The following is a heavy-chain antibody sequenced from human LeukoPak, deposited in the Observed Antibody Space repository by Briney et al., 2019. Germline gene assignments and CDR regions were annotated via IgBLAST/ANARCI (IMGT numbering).Heavy chain of an antibody. D-gene: IGHD2-2*01. J-gene: IGHJ3*02. V-gene: IGHV1-18*01. CDR2: ISAYNGNT. Sequence: GPVKVSCKASGYTFPSYGISWVRQAPGQGLEWMGWISAYNGNTNYAQKLQGRVTMTTDTSTSTAYMELRSLRSDDTAVYYCARGYCSSTSCYDAFDIWGQGTMVTVSS. CDR3: ARGYCSSTSCYDAFDI. CDR1: GYTFPSYG.